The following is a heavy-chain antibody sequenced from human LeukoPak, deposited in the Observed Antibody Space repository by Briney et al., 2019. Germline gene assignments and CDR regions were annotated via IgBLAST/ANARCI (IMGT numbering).Heavy chain of an antibody. Sequence: ASVKVSCKTSGYTFITYYIHWMRQAPGQGLEWMGWINPNSGGTNYAQKFQGRVTMTRDTSISTAYMELSRLRSDDTAVYYCARGIAAAGSPVDYWGQGTLVTVSS. CDR3: ARGIAAAGSPVDY. CDR1: GYTFITYY. V-gene: IGHV1-2*02. CDR2: INPNSGGT. D-gene: IGHD6-13*01. J-gene: IGHJ4*02.